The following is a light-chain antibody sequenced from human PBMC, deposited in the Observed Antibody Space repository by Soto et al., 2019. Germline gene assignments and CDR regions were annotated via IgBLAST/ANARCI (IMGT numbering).Light chain of an antibody. CDR3: QQYDNLLPIT. J-gene: IGKJ5*01. CDR1: QDIAKN. V-gene: IGKV1-33*01. Sequence: IQMTQSPSSLSASVGDRVTITCQASQDIAKNLNWYQQKPGKAPKLLIYDASSLQTGVPSRFSGSGSATHFTFTITSRQSEDISTCYCQQYDNLLPITFGQGTGLEIK. CDR2: DAS.